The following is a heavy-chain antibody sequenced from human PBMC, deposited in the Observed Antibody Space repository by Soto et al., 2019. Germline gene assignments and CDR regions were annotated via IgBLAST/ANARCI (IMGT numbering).Heavy chain of an antibody. D-gene: IGHD3-3*01. Sequence: QVQLVESGGGVVQPGRSLRLSCAASGFTFSRHTMHWVRQAPGKGLEWVAAISDDGSNTYYADSVKGRFTISRDNSKNTLYLQMNSLSSEDTAVHHCAREVYYEFRSGFNTPPYYFDDWAQGTLVTFSS. J-gene: IGHJ4*02. CDR2: ISDDGSNT. CDR3: AREVYYEFRSGFNTPPYYFDD. CDR1: GFTFSRHT. V-gene: IGHV3-30-3*01.